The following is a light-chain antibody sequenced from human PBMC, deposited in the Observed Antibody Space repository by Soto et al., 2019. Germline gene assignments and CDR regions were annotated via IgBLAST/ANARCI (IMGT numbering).Light chain of an antibody. CDR1: QAVGVH. CDR2: DAS. Sequence: EIVLPPSPATLSLSPGERAPLSCRASQAVGVHFAWYQQKPAQVPSLLIYDASHRATGVPDRFSGSGSGTHFTLTISSLEPEDFAVYYCLQRDKYPWTFGQGTKVDIK. V-gene: IGKV3-11*01. CDR3: LQRDKYPWT. J-gene: IGKJ1*01.